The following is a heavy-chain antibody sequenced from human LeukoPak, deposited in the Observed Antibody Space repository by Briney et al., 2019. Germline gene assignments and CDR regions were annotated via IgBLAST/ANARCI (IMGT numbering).Heavy chain of an antibody. CDR2: ISTTSTTI. CDR1: GSTFSSYS. Sequence: GGSLRLSCAASGSTFSSYSMRWVRQAPGEGLEWISYISTTSTTIYYADSVKGRFTISRDSAKNSLYLQMNSLRDEDTAVYYCARVDSYWYIDLWGRGILVAVSS. CDR3: ARVDSYWYIDL. V-gene: IGHV3-48*02. D-gene: IGHD3/OR15-3a*01. J-gene: IGHJ2*01.